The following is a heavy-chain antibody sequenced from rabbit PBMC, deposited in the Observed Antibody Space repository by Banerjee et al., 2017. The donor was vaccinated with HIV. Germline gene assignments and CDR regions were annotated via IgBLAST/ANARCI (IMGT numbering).Heavy chain of an antibody. J-gene: IGHJ4*01. Sequence: QSLEESGGDLVKPGASLTLTCTASGFSFSSDYYMCWVRQAPGKGLEWIACIYAGSTGSTYYASWAKGRFTISKTSSTTVTLQMTSLTAADTATYFCAREGASVSGYYFNLWG. CDR2: IYAGSTGST. D-gene: IGHD1-1*01. V-gene: IGHV1S40*01. CDR1: GFSFSSDYY. CDR3: AREGASVSGYYFNL.